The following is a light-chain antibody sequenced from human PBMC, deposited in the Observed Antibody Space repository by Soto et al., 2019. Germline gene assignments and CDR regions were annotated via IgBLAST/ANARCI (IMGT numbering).Light chain of an antibody. CDR3: ATWDDNLNGPV. CDR1: GSNIGSNT. J-gene: IGLJ3*02. CDR2: TND. Sequence: QSVLTQPPSASGTPGQRVTISCSGSGSNIGSNTVNWYQHLPGTAPKVLINTNDQRPSGVPDRFSGFKSGTSASLAISGLQSDDEADYYCATWDDNLNGPVFGGGTKLTVL. V-gene: IGLV1-44*01.